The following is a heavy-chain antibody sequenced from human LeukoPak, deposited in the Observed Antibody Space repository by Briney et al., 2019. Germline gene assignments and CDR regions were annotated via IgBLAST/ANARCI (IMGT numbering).Heavy chain of an antibody. CDR2: IYYSGST. J-gene: IGHJ4*02. V-gene: IGHV4-59*08. CDR3: ARHYGYYYVRSGYLGY. CDR1: GGAISSYD. Sequence: SETLSLTCTVSGGAISSYDWSWIRQPPGKGLEWIGDIYYSGSTNYNPSLKRRVTISVDTSKNHFSLKLCSVTTADAAVYYCARHYGYYYVRSGYLGYWGQGTQATVSS. D-gene: IGHD3-22*01.